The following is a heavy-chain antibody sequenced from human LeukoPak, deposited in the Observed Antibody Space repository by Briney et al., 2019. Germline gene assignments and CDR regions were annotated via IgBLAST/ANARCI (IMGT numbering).Heavy chain of an antibody. D-gene: IGHD3-22*01. CDR3: GRAPYYYDSSGYLFDS. CDR1: GGSISNSY. J-gene: IGHJ4*02. V-gene: IGHV4-59*12. Sequence: PSETLSLTCTVSGGSISNSYWSWIRQPAGKGLEWIGYIYHSGSNSYNPSLKSRVTISVDRPKNQFSLKLSSVTAAATAVYYRGRAPYYYDSSGYLFDSWGQGTLVTVSS. CDR2: IYHSGSN.